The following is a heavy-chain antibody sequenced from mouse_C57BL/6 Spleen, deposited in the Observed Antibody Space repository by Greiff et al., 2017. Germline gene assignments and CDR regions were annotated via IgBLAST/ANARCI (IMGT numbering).Heavy chain of an antibody. D-gene: IGHD2-4*01. J-gene: IGHJ2*01. Sequence: QVQLQQPGAELVMPGASVKLSCKASGYTFTSYWMHWVKQRPGQGLEWIGEIDPSDSYTNYNQKFKGKSTLTVDKSSSTAYMQLSSLTSEDSAVYYCERWRYDYDPYYLDYWGQGTTLTVSS. CDR2: IDPSDSYT. CDR3: ERWRYDYDPYYLDY. V-gene: IGHV1-69*01. CDR1: GYTFTSYW.